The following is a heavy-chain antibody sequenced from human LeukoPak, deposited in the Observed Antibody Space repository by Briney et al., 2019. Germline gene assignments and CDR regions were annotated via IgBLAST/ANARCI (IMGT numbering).Heavy chain of an antibody. V-gene: IGHV4-39*01. CDR1: GGSISSSSYY. D-gene: IGHD4-23*01. Sequence: SETLSLTCTVSGGSISSSSYYWGWIRQPPGKGLDWIGSIYYSGSTYYNPSLKSRVTISVDTSKNQYSLNLSSVTAADTAVYYCARHSGYSDYYYYYYMDVWGKGTTVTVSS. CDR3: ARHSGYSDYYYYYYMDV. J-gene: IGHJ6*03. CDR2: IYYSGST.